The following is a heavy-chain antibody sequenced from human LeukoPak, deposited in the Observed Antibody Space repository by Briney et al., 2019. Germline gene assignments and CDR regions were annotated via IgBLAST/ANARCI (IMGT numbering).Heavy chain of an antibody. CDR3: ARGGRNAFDI. V-gene: IGHV4-39*07. CDR1: GGSISSSSYY. CDR2: IYYSGST. Sequence: SETLSLTCTVSGGSISSSSYYWGWIRQPPGKGLEWIGSIYYSGSTYYNPSLKSRVTISVDTSKNQFSLKLSSVTAADTAVYYCARGGRNAFDIWGQGTMVTVSS. J-gene: IGHJ3*02.